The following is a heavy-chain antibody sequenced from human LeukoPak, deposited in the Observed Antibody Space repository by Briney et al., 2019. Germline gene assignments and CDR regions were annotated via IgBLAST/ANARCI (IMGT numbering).Heavy chain of an antibody. CDR2: INPSGGST. J-gene: IGHJ4*02. D-gene: IGHD5-24*01. CDR3: AREMVDGDGYNSKGY. CDR1: GYTFTSYY. V-gene: IGHV1-46*01. Sequence: ASVKVSCKASGYTFTSYYMHWVRQAPGQGLEWMGIINPSGGSTSYAQKFQGRVTMTRDTSTSTVYMELSSLRSEDTAVYYCAREMVDGDGYNSKGYWGQGTLVTVSS.